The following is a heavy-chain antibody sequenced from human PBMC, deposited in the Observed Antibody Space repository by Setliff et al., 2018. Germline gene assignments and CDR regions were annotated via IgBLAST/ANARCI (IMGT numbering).Heavy chain of an antibody. CDR3: AKVITVFGVVIMENWFDP. CDR1: GASINNHF. Sequence: SETLSLTCTVPGASINNHFWSWIRQPPGKGLEWIGYLSHSGSSNYNPSLKSRVTMLVDTSKNQFSLKLSSVTAADTAVYYCAKVITVFGVVIMENWFDPWGQGTLVTVSS. J-gene: IGHJ5*02. D-gene: IGHD3-3*01. V-gene: IGHV4-59*11. CDR2: LSHSGSS.